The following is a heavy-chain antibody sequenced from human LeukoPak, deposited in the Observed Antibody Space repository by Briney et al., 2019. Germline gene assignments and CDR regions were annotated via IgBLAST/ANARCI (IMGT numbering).Heavy chain of an antibody. CDR3: ARHSGASPHYFDY. V-gene: IGHV4-59*08. CDR2: IYYSGTT. Sequence: SETLSLTCTVSGDSIINYYWSWIRQPPGKGLEWIGFIYYSGTTHYNPSLKSRVTISVATSNKQFSLRLSSVTAADTAIYYCARHSGASPHYFDYWGQGALVTVSS. CDR1: GDSIINYY. D-gene: IGHD1-26*01. J-gene: IGHJ4*02.